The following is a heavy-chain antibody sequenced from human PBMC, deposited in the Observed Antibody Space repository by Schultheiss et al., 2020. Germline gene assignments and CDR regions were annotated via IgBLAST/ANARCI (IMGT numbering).Heavy chain of an antibody. J-gene: IGHJ6*03. CDR3: ARRYCSSTSCKYYYYYYMDV. CDR2: IYYSGST. CDR1: GGSISSSSYY. V-gene: IGHV4-39*01. D-gene: IGHD2-2*01. Sequence: SETLSLTCTVSGGSISSSSYYWGWIRQPPGKGLEWIGSIYYSGSTYYNPSLKSRVTISVDTSKNQFSLKLSSVTAADTAVYYCARRYCSSTSCKYYYYYYMDVWGKGTTVTVSS.